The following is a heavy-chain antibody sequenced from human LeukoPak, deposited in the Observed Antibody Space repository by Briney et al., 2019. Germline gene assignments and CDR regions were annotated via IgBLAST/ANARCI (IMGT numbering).Heavy chain of an antibody. J-gene: IGHJ4*02. D-gene: IGHD5-12*01. V-gene: IGHV3-21*01. CDR1: GFTFSSYS. CDR3: ARGSPRGYVPLDY. CDR2: ISSSSSYI. Sequence: GGSLRLSCAASGFTFSSYSMNWVRQAPGKGLEWVSSISSSSSYIYYADSVKGRFTISRDNAKNSLYLQMNSLRAEDTAVYYCARGSPRGYVPLDYWGQGTLVTVSS.